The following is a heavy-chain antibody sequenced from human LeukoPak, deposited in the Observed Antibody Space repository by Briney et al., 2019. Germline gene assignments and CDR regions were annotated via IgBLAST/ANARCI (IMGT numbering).Heavy chain of an antibody. D-gene: IGHD3-10*01. V-gene: IGHV1-69*06. CDR1: GGTFSSYA. Sequence: GASVKVSCKASGGTFSSYAISWVRQAPGQGLEWMGGIIPIFGTANYAQKFQGRVTITADKSTSTAYMELSRLRSDDTAVYYCARDPTMVRGGDYWGQGTLVTVSS. CDR2: IIPIFGTA. J-gene: IGHJ4*02. CDR3: ARDPTMVRGGDY.